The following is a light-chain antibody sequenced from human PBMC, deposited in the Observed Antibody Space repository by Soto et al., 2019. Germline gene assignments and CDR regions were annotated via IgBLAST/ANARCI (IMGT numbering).Light chain of an antibody. CDR3: LQHNSYPIT. J-gene: IGKJ3*01. Sequence: DIQMTQSPSSLSASVGDRVTITCRASQDIRSDLGWFQQKPGKAPKRLMYAASTLESGVPSRFSGSRSGTEFTLTISSLQPEDFATYYCLQHNSYPITFGPGTKVDIK. CDR2: AAS. CDR1: QDIRSD. V-gene: IGKV1-17*01.